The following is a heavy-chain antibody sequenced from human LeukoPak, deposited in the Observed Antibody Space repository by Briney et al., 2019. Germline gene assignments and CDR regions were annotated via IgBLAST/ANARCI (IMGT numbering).Heavy chain of an antibody. CDR2: IYYTGSA. V-gene: IGHV4-39*01. CDR1: AGSVTSCTYN. Sequence: SETLSLTCTVSAGSVTSCTYNWGWIRQPPGKGLEWIGSIYYTGSAYYNPSLKSRVTISVDTSNNQFSLMLNSVTAADTAVYYCATHSGSHNYYYYGMDVWGQGTTVTVSS. CDR3: ATHSGSHNYYYYGMDV. J-gene: IGHJ6*02. D-gene: IGHD1-26*01.